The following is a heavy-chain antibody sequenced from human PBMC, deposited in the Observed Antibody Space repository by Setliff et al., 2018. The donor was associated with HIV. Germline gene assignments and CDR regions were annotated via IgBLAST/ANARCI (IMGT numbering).Heavy chain of an antibody. D-gene: IGHD5-18*01. J-gene: IGHJ4*02. CDR2: INAGTGNT. Sequence: ASVKVSCKASGYRFTGFAIHWVRQAPGQRFEWMGWINAGTGNTKYSQKFQDGVTISRDIHANTAYMELSSLRSEDTAIYYCARSLREYSYGSPDYWGPGTLVTVSS. V-gene: IGHV1-3*01. CDR1: GYRFTGFA. CDR3: ARSLREYSYGSPDY.